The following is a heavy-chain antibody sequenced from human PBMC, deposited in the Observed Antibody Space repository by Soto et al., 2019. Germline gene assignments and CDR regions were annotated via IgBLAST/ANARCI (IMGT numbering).Heavy chain of an antibody. J-gene: IGHJ5*02. CDR1: GGSFSSSSYY. Sequence: PSETLSLTCAVYGGSFSSSSYYWGWIRQPPGKGLEWIGSIYYSGSTYYNPSLKSRVTISVDTSKNQFSLKLSSVTAADTAVYYCASLHGARFDPWGQGTLVTVSS. CDR2: IYYSGST. V-gene: IGHV4-39*01. CDR3: ASLHGARFDP. D-gene: IGHD4-17*01.